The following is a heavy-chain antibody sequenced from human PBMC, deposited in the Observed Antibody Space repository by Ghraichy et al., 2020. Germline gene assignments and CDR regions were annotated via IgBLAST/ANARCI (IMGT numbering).Heavy chain of an antibody. CDR2: IYYSGST. CDR1: GGSISSYY. J-gene: IGHJ5*02. V-gene: IGHV4-59*01. D-gene: IGHD5-12*01. CDR3: ARDRGYSGYEAWFDP. Sequence: SDTLSLTCTVSGGSISSYYWSWIRQPPGKGLEWIGYIYYSGSTNYNPSLKSRVTISVDTSKNQFSLKLSSVTAADTAVYYCARDRGYSGYEAWFDPWGQGTLVTVSS.